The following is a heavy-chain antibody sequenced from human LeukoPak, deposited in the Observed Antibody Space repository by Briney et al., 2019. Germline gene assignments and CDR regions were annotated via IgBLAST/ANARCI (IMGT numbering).Heavy chain of an antibody. CDR3: AKTTYYDFWSGYSLDY. Sequence: GGSLRLSCAASGFTFSSYAMSWVRQAPGQGLEWVSAISGSGGSTYYADSVKGRFTISRDNSKNTLYLQMNSLRAEDTAVYYCAKTTYYDFWSGYSLDYWGQGTLVTVSS. D-gene: IGHD3-3*01. V-gene: IGHV3-23*01. J-gene: IGHJ4*02. CDR2: ISGSGGST. CDR1: GFTFSSYA.